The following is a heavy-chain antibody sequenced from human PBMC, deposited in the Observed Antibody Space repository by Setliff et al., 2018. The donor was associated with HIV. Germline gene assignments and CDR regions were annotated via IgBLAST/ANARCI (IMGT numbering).Heavy chain of an antibody. V-gene: IGHV1-69*13. Sequence: ASVMVSCKASGGTFSTYTISWVRQAPGQGLEWMGGIIPMFGTANYAQKFQGRVTITADESTSTAYMELSSLRSEDTAVYYCARGDSSGYYFNSYYFDYWGQGTLVTVSS. CDR2: IIPMFGTA. D-gene: IGHD3-22*01. J-gene: IGHJ4*02. CDR3: ARGDSSGYYFNSYYFDY. CDR1: GGTFSTYT.